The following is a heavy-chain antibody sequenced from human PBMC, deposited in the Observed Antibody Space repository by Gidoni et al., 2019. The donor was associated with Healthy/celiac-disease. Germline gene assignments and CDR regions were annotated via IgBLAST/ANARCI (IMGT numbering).Heavy chain of an antibody. J-gene: IGHJ4*02. CDR1: GGSISSGSYY. V-gene: IGHV4-61*02. D-gene: IGHD6-6*01. CDR3: ARDGGIAARPYYFDY. Sequence: QVQLQESGPGLVKPSQTLSLTCTVSGGSISSGSYYWSWIRQPAGKGLEWIGRIYTSGSTNYNPSLKSRVTISVDTSKNQFSLKLSSVTAADTAVYYCARDGGIAARPYYFDYWGQGTLVTVSS. CDR2: IYTSGST.